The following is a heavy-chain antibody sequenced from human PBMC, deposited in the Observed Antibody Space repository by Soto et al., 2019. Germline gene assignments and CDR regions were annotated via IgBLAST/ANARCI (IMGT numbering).Heavy chain of an antibody. V-gene: IGHV4-34*01. D-gene: IGHD1-20*01. CDR2: FSYSESV. J-gene: IGHJ2*01. CDR1: GGSSRAYN. Sequence: GELQQWGTGLLKPSETLSLNCSVYGGSSRAYNWLCIRQSPGEGLAWIGEFSYSESVNYNPSLRGRVAVSLDTSTNHFSLTMTAVTAADTAVYFCAGGPRYWSFALWGRGTLVTVS. CDR3: AGGPRYWSFAL.